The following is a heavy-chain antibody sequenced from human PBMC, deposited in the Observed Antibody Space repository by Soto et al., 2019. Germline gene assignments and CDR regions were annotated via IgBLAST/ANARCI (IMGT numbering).Heavy chain of an antibody. V-gene: IGHV4-39*01. J-gene: IGHJ3*02. CDR1: GDSISSSHYY. D-gene: IGHD3-16*01. Sequence: QLQLQESGPGLVKPSETLSLTCTVSGDSISSSHYYWDWIRQPPGKGLEWIGSIYYSGSTYYNPSLKSRVTISVDTSKNQFSLILSSVTAADTAVYYCANRPGGRDDYHDIWGQGTMVTVSS. CDR3: ANRPGGRDDYHDI. CDR2: IYYSGST.